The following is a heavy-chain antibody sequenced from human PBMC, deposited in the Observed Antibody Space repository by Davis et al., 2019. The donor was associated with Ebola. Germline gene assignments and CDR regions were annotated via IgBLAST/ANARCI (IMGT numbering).Heavy chain of an antibody. J-gene: IGHJ5*02. Sequence: AASVKVSCKVSGYTLTELSMHWVRQAPGQGLEWMGIINPSGGSTSYAQKFQGRVTMTRDTSTSTVYMELSSLRSEDTAVYYCAREVQAIADLGNWFDPWGQGTLVTVSS. CDR2: INPSGGST. CDR3: AREVQAIADLGNWFDP. V-gene: IGHV1-46*01. D-gene: IGHD6-13*01. CDR1: GYTLTELS.